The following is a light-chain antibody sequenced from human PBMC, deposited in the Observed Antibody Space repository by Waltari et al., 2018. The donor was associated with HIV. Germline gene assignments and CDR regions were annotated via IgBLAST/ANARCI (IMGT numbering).Light chain of an antibody. CDR3: QSYDNSLTGSI. V-gene: IGLV2-14*01. CDR1: TSDIPDFNF. J-gene: IGLJ2*01. Sequence: HSALTQPASVSGSPGQSITISCSGPTSDIPDFNFVSWYQQSPGRAPKLIIFEVFSRPSGVSDRFSGSKSGATASLTISALRAEDEADYYCQSYDNSLTGSIFGGGTTLTVL. CDR2: EVF.